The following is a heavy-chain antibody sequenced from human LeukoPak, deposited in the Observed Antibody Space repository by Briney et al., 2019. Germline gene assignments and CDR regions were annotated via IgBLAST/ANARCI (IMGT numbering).Heavy chain of an antibody. D-gene: IGHD1-26*01. CDR2: ISSSGRTT. V-gene: IGHV3-48*02. CDR3: ATSGTYRFDY. Sequence: GGSLRLSCAASGFTFSNYNMNWVRQAPGKGLEWISYISSSGRTTNYADSVKGRFTISRDNAKNSLYLQMNSLRDGDTAVYYCATSGTYRFDYWGQGTLVTVSS. J-gene: IGHJ4*02. CDR1: GFTFSNYN.